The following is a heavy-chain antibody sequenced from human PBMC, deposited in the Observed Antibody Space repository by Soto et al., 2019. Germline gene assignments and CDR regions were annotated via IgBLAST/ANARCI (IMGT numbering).Heavy chain of an antibody. J-gene: IGHJ4*02. CDR2: IVPMVDTA. V-gene: IGHV1-69*12. CDR1: GGTFSSYA. Sequence: QVQLVQSGAEVRQPASSVKVACKTSGGTFSSYAISWLRQAPGQGLEWMGGIVPMVDTATYAQTFQGRVTITADESPSTAYMELSSLRSDDTAVYYCVRVVAIPGYPDYWGQGTLVTVSS. CDR3: VRVVAIPGYPDY. D-gene: IGHD5-12*01.